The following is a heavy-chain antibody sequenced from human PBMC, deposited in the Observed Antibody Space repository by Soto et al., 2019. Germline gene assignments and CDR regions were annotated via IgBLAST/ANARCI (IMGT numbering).Heavy chain of an antibody. Sequence: SVTWTVSDGYIGSGSYYRSCIRQHPGKGLEWIGYFYYTGSTNYNPSLKSRVTISIDASKNQFSLRLSSVTAADTAVYYCARSMHYSDGSNYSPFDYWGQGTLVTVSS. D-gene: IGHD3-22*01. J-gene: IGHJ4*02. CDR3: ARSMHYSDGSNYSPFDY. CDR1: DGYIGSGSYY. V-gene: IGHV4-61*01. CDR2: FYYTGST.